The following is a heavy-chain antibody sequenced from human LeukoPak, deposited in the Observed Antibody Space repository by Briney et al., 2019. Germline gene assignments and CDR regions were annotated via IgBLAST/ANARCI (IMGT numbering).Heavy chain of an antibody. D-gene: IGHD3-22*01. CDR3: ARVVYYYDSSGYSDKKYYFDY. V-gene: IGHV1-2*02. CDR2: INPNSGGT. Sequence: ASVKVSCKASGYTFTSYHITWVRQAPGQGLEWMGWINPNSGGTNFAQKFQGRVTMTRDTSISTAYMELSRPRSDDTAVYYCARVVYYYDSSGYSDKKYYFDYWGQGTLVTVSS. J-gene: IGHJ4*02. CDR1: GYTFTSYH.